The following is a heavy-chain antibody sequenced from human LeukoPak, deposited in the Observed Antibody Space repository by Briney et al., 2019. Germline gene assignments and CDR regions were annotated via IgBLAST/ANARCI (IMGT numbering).Heavy chain of an antibody. CDR2: IYSGGST. V-gene: IGHV3-53*05. CDR1: GFTFSTYW. J-gene: IGHJ6*02. Sequence: GGSLRLSCAASGFTFSTYWMHWVRQTPGKGLGWVSVIYSGGSTYYADSVKGRFTISRDNSKNTLYLQMSSLRAEDTAVYFCVRGYSFGPYGMDVWGQGTTVTVSS. D-gene: IGHD2-15*01. CDR3: VRGYSFGPYGMDV.